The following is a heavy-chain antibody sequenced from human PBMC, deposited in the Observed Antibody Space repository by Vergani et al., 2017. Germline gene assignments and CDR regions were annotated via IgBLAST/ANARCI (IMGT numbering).Heavy chain of an antibody. J-gene: IGHJ6*03. CDR1: GFTFSSYS. CDR2: ISSSSSYI. CDR3: TTVRGYDFWSGYYYYYYYMDV. Sequence: EVQLVESGGGLVKPGGSLRLSCAASGFTFSSYSMNWVRQAPGKGLEWVSSISSSSSYIYYADSVKGRFTISRDNAKNSLYLQMNSLRGEDTAVYYCTTVRGYDFWSGYYYYYYYMDVWGKGP. V-gene: IGHV3-21*03. D-gene: IGHD3-3*01.